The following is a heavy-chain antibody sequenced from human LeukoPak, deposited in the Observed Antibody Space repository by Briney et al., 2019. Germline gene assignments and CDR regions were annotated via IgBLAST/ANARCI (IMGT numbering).Heavy chain of an antibody. J-gene: IGHJ3*02. CDR3: ARGTVRGVITDPLDI. V-gene: IGHV4-59*12. CDR1: GDPMTSYY. D-gene: IGHD3-10*01. CDR2: IYYSGST. Sequence: SETLSLTCTVSGDPMTSYYWNWIRQPPGKGLEWIGSIYYSGSTYYNPSLKSRVTISVDTSKNQFSLKLSSVTAADTAVYYCARGTVRGVITDPLDIWGQGTMVTVSS.